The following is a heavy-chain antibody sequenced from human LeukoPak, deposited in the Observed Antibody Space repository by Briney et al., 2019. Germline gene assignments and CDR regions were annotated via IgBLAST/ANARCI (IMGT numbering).Heavy chain of an antibody. Sequence: ASVKVSCKASGYTFTGYYMHWVRQAPGQGLEWMGWINPNSGGTNYAQKFQGRVTMTRDTSISTAYMELNRLRSDDTAVHYCARGGGDSYGFDYWGQGTLVTVSS. V-gene: IGHV1-2*02. CDR2: INPNSGGT. CDR3: ARGGGDSYGFDY. J-gene: IGHJ4*02. CDR1: GYTFTGYY. D-gene: IGHD5-18*01.